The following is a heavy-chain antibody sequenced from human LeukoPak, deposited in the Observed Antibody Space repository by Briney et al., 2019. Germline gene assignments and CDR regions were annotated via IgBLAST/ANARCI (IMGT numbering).Heavy chain of an antibody. D-gene: IGHD2-21*02. CDR3: AKSRDYDYYYGMDV. CDR2: ISGSGGST. J-gene: IGHJ6*02. V-gene: IGHV3-23*01. CDR1: GFTFSSYA. Sequence: GGSLRLCCAASGFTFSSYAMSWVRQAPGKGLEWVSAISGSGGSTYYADSVKGRFTISRDNSKNTLYLQMNSLRAEDTAVYYCAKSRDYDYYYGMDVWGQGTTVTVSS.